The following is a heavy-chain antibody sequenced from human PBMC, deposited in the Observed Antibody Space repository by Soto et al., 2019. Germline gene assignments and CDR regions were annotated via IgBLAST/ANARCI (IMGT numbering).Heavy chain of an antibody. Sequence: PSETLSLTCTVSGGSISSGGHYWTWIRQPPGTGLEWIGEINHSGSTNYNPSLKSRVTISVDTSKNQFSLKLTSVTAADTAVYYCARDKITGLFDYWGQGTLVTVSS. V-gene: IGHV4-39*07. CDR2: INHSGST. CDR1: GGSISSGGHY. J-gene: IGHJ4*02. CDR3: ARDKITGLFDY. D-gene: IGHD2-8*02.